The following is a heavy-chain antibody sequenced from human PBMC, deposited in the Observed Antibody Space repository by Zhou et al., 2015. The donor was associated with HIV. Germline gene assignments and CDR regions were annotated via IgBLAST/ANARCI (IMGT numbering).Heavy chain of an antibody. D-gene: IGHD5-24*01. CDR2: IIPILGIA. CDR3: ATTDGYNYRVYFDY. V-gene: IGHV1-69*02. Sequence: QVQLVQSGAEVKKPGSSVKVSCKASGGTFSSYTISWVRQAPGQGLEWMGRIIPILGIANYAQKFQGRVTITADKSTSTAYMELSSLRSEDTAVYYCATTDGYNYRVYFDYWGQGTLVTVSS. CDR1: GGTFSSYT. J-gene: IGHJ4*02.